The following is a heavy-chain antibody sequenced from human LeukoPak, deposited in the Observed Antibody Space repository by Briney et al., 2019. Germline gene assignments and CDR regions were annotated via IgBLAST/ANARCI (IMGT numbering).Heavy chain of an antibody. Sequence: SETLSVTCTVSGGPISSSYWSWIRQPLGKGLEWIGYIYYSGSTNNNHSFKSRVTISVDTSKNQFSLKLSSVTAADTAVYYCARLSSGRYDYFDYWGQGTLVTASS. CDR3: ARLSSGRYDYFDY. CDR1: GGPISSSY. V-gene: IGHV4-59*08. CDR2: IYYSGST. J-gene: IGHJ4*02. D-gene: IGHD1-26*01.